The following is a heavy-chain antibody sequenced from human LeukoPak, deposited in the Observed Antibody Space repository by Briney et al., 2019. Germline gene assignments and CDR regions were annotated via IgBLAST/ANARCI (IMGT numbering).Heavy chain of an antibody. D-gene: IGHD4-17*01. CDR3: ARTVTPWEKLDY. V-gene: IGHV1-69*05. Sequence: SVKVSCKASGGTFSSYAISWVRQAPGQGLEWMGGIIPIFGTANYAQKFQGRVTITTDESTSTAYMELSSLRSEDTAVYYCARTVTPWEKLDYWRQGTLVSVSS. J-gene: IGHJ4*02. CDR2: IIPIFGTA. CDR1: GGTFSSYA.